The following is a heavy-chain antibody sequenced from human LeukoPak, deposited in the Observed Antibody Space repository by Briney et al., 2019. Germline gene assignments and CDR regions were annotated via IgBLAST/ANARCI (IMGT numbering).Heavy chain of an antibody. CDR3: ARTYSNSVGVDY. J-gene: IGHJ4*02. V-gene: IGHV4-59*01. Sequence: SETLSLTCTVSGGSISSYYWTWIRQPPGKGLEWIGCIHYSGSTNYNPSLKSRVTISVDTSKNQFSLKLSFVTAADTAVYYCARTYSNSVGVDYWGQGTLVTVSS. D-gene: IGHD6-6*01. CDR2: IHYSGST. CDR1: GGSISSYY.